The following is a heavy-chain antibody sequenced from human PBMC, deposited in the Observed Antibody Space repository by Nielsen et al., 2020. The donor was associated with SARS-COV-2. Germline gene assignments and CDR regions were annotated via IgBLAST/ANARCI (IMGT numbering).Heavy chain of an antibody. J-gene: IGHJ4*02. V-gene: IGHV3-23*01. D-gene: IGHD3-3*01. CDR1: GFTISTYG. CDR3: AREGRKLPLDY. Sequence: GGSLRLSCVVSGFTISTYGMSWVRQAPGKGLEWVSAISSSTYYADSVKGRFTVSRDNSKNTLYLQMNALRAEDTAVYYCAREGRKLPLDYWGQGTQVTVSS. CDR2: ISSST.